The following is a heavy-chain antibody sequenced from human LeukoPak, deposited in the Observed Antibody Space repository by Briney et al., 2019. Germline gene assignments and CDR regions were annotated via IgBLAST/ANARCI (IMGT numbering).Heavy chain of an antibody. CDR2: IYYSGST. CDR1: GGSISSYY. J-gene: IGHJ5*02. D-gene: IGHD2-2*01. Sequence: SETLSLTCTVSGGSISSYYWSWIRQPPGKGLEWIGYIYYSGSTNYNPSLKSRVTISVDTSKNQFSLKLSSVTAADTAVYYCARTVVPAAIGRTWWFDPWGQGTLVTVSS. CDR3: ARTVVPAAIGRTWWFDP. V-gene: IGHV4-59*12.